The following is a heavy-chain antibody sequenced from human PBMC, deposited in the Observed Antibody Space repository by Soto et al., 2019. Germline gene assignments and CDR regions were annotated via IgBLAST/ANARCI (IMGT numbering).Heavy chain of an antibody. CDR1: GGSISVEHYH. Sequence: QVQLQESDPGLVRPSQTLSLTCTVSGGSISVEHYHWTWIRQPPGKGLEWIGSIHYSGSGYYNPSLLSLLFMSVDTSKTLFSLKLASVAAADTAVYVCVREDEGGDRYYYGLDVWGQGTTVTVSS. CDR2: IHYSGSG. CDR3: VREDEGGDRYYYGLDV. V-gene: IGHV4-30-4*01. D-gene: IGHD2-21*02. J-gene: IGHJ6*02.